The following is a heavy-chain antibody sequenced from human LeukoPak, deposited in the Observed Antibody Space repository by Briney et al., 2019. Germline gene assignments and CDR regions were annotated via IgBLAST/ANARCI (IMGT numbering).Heavy chain of an antibody. Sequence: GGSLRLSCAASGFSFSTFCLTWVRHAPGKGLEWVANINEGGSEKYYVDSVKGRFTISRDNAKNSLFLQMNSLRAEDTAVYYCARFAIVATALAYWGQGTLVTVSA. D-gene: IGHD2-2*02. CDR2: INEGGSEK. CDR1: GFSFSTFC. V-gene: IGHV3-7*01. J-gene: IGHJ4*02. CDR3: ARFAIVATALAY.